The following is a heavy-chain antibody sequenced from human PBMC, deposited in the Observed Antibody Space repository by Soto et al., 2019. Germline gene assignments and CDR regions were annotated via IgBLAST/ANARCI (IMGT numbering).Heavy chain of an antibody. CDR1: GYTFSDYY. CDR2: ISPKSGGT. CDR3: ARWPRTKLWFPSVY. Sequence: QVQLVQAGAEVQKPGTSVKVSCKASGYTFSDYYLHWVRQAPGQGLEWMGWISPKSGGTHFAPKFEGRVTLTTDTSISTAFMEMSRLSSDDTAVYYCARWPRTKLWFPSVYWGQGTLVTVSS. D-gene: IGHD5-18*01. J-gene: IGHJ4*02. V-gene: IGHV1-2*02.